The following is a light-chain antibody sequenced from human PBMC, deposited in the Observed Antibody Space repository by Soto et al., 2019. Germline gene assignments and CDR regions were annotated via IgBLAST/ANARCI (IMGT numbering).Light chain of an antibody. Sequence: EIVLTQPPGTLSLSPGERAALSCRASQSVSSSDLAWYQQKPGQAPRLLIYGASSRATGIPDRFSGSGSGTDFTLTISRLEPDDFAVYYCQQYGSSPQGLAFGGGTKVDIK. V-gene: IGKV3-20*01. CDR3: QQYGSSPQGLA. J-gene: IGKJ4*01. CDR1: QSVSSSD. CDR2: GAS.